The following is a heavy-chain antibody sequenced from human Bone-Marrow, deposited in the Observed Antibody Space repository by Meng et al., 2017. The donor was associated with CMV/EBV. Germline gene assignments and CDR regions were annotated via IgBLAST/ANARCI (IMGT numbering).Heavy chain of an antibody. CDR1: GYTFTSYG. CDR3: ARDLGGGFGEDLSRYYYAMDV. CDR2: ISTYSDNT. Sequence: ASVKDSCKASGYTFTSYGISWVRQAPGQGLEWMGWISTYSDNTNYAQKFQGRVTMTTDTSTSTAYMELRSLRSDDTAVYYCARDLGGGFGEDLSRYYYAMDVWGQGTTVTVSS. D-gene: IGHD3-10*01. J-gene: IGHJ6*02. V-gene: IGHV1-18*01.